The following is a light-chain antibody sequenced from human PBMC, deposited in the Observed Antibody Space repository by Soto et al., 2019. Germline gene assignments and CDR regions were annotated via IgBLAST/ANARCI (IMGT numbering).Light chain of an antibody. CDR2: DAS. V-gene: IGKV3-11*01. CDR1: QSVSSY. CDR3: QQRSNWPPAIT. Sequence: IVLTQSPATLSFSPCERATLSCSASQSVSSYLAWYQQKPGQAPRLLIYDASNRATGIPARFSGSGSGTDFTLTISSLEPEDFAVYYCQQRSNWPPAITFGQGTRLEIK. J-gene: IGKJ5*01.